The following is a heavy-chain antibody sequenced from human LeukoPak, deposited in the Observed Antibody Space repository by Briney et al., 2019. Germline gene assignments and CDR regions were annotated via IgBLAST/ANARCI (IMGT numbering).Heavy chain of an antibody. D-gene: IGHD3-3*01. CDR1: GFSVGINY. CDR3: ARVSYDFWSGVPDAFDI. J-gene: IGHJ3*02. CDR2: IYSGGST. V-gene: IGHV3-53*01. Sequence: GGSLRLSCAASGFSVGINYMTWVRQAPGKGLEWVSVIYSGGSTYYTASVKGRFIISRDNPMNMLYLEMNGLRAEDTAVYYCARVSYDFWSGVPDAFDIWGQGTMVTVSS.